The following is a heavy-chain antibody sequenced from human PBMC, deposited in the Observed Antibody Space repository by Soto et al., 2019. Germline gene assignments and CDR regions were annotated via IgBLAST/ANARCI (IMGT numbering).Heavy chain of an antibody. J-gene: IGHJ4*02. CDR2: ISGNSGSI. Sequence: EVQLVASGGGLVQPGRSLRLSCAASGFTFDDYAMHWGRPAPGKGLEWVSGISGNSGSIGYADSVKGRFTISRDNAKNSLYLEMNSLRAEDTALYYCAKASEEMATILGSYYFDYWGQGTLVTVSS. CDR3: AKASEEMATILGSYYFDY. V-gene: IGHV3-9*01. CDR1: GFTFDDYA. D-gene: IGHD5-12*01.